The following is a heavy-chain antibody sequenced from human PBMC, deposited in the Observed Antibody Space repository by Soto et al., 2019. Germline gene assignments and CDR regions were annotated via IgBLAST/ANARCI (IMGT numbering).Heavy chain of an antibody. CDR3: STVLDYYDSNAAGLAP. CDR1: GGTSKSSA. D-gene: IGHD3-22*01. Sequence: SVEVSCKASGGTSKSSAVSWSRQATGQGLEWMGGIIPIFGTANYAQKFQGRVTITADESTSTAYMELSSLRSEDTAVYYCSTVLDYYDSNAAGLAPRGQGTLVTVSS. V-gene: IGHV1-69*13. CDR2: IIPIFGTA. J-gene: IGHJ5*02.